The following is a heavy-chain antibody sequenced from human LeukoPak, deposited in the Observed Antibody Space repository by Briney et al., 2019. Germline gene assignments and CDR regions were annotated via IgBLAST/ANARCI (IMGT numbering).Heavy chain of an antibody. V-gene: IGHV1-2*02. CDR2: INPNSGGT. Sequence: ASVKVSCKASGGTFSSYAISWVRQAPGQGLEWMGWINPNSGGTNYAQKFQGRVTMTRDTSISTAYMELSRLRSDDTAVYYCARVKTILDAFDIWGQGTMVTVSS. D-gene: IGHD1-1*01. CDR3: ARVKTILDAFDI. CDR1: GGTFSSYA. J-gene: IGHJ3*02.